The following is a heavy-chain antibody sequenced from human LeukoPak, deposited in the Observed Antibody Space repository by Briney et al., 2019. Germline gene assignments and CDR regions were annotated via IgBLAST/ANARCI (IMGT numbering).Heavy chain of an antibody. V-gene: IGHV1-2*02. D-gene: IGHD1-1*01. CDR1: GYTFTSYG. CDR2: INLRNGAT. Sequence: ASVKVSCKASGYTFTSYGISWVRQAPGQGLEWMGWINLRNGATNFAQNFQGRVTMSRDTSISTAYMALSRLRSDDTALYYCARGENGYYYYMDVWGKGTTVTVSS. J-gene: IGHJ6*03. CDR3: ARGENGYYYYMDV.